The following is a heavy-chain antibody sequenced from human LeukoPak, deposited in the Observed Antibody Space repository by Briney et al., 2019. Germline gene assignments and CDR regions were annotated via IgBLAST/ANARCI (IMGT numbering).Heavy chain of an antibody. CDR1: GYSISNGYY. D-gene: IGHD2-15*01. V-gene: IGHV4-38-2*02. J-gene: IGHJ4*02. CDR3: ARAFLVGYSPEQYFFDY. CDR2: TYHSGTS. Sequence: PSETLSLTCTVSGYSISNGYYWGWIRRPPGKGLEWIGTTYHSGTSYYNPSLKSRVTISVDTSKNQLSLKVNSVTAADTAVYYCARAFLVGYSPEQYFFDYWGLGTLVTVSS.